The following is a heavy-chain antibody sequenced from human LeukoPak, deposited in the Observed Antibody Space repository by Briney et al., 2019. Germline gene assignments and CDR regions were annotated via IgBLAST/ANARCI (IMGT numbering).Heavy chain of an antibody. V-gene: IGHV1-69*13. CDR3: ARGMARGVSVSEIFHYYYYMDV. CDR2: IIPVFGTA. CDR1: GYTFTSYG. D-gene: IGHD3-10*01. Sequence: SVKVSCKASGYTFTSYGISWVRQAPGQGLEWMGGIIPVFGTANYAQKFQGRVTITADESTSTAYMELSSLRSEDTAVYYCARGMARGVSVSEIFHYYYYMDVWGTGTTVTISS. J-gene: IGHJ6*03.